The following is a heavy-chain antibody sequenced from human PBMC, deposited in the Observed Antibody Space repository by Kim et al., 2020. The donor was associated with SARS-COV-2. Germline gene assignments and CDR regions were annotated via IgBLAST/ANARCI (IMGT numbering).Heavy chain of an antibody. D-gene: IGHD1-1*01. V-gene: IGHV3-7*01. CDR2: K. CDR3: LTNDLGRFAV. Sequence: KNHADSVRGRFTISRDNAKNSLYLQMNNLRPDDTAVYYCLTNDLGRFAVWGQGTLVTVSS. J-gene: IGHJ4*02.